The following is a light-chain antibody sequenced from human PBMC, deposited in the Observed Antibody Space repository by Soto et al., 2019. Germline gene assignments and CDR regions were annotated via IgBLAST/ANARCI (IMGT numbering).Light chain of an antibody. V-gene: IGLV1-47*01. CDR1: SSNIGSDY. CDR3: AAWYDSLE. CDR2: KNN. J-gene: IGLJ2*01. Sequence: QSVLTQPPSASGTPGQRVTISCSGSSSNIGSDYVYWYQQLPGAAPKLLIYKNNQRPSGVPGRFSGSKSDTSASLAISGLRAEDEADYYCAAWYDSLEFGGGTQLTVL.